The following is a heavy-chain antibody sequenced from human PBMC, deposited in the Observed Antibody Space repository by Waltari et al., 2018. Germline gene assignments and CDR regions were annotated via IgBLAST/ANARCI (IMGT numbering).Heavy chain of an antibody. J-gene: IGHJ2*01. V-gene: IGHV4-61*09. CDR1: GGSISSGSYY. CDR2: IYTSGST. Sequence: QVQLQESGPGLVKPSQTLSLTCTVSGGSISSGSYYWSWIRQPAGKGLEWIGYIYTSGSTTSNPSRRSRVTISVDTSKNHFSLKLSSVTAADTAVYYCARDSSGWYEYWYFDLWGRGTLVTVSS. CDR3: ARDSSGWYEYWYFDL. D-gene: IGHD6-19*01.